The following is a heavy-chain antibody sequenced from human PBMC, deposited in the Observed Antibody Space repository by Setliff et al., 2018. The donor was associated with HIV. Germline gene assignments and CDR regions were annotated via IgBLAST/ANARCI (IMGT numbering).Heavy chain of an antibody. V-gene: IGHV3-7*01. Sequence: GGSLRLSCAASGFTFSSYSMNWVRQAPGKGLEWVASINRDGSEIHYVGSVQGRFTISRDNAKNSLYLQMNSLRAEDTAVYYCARRAYYDNSGPNAFDIWGQGTMVTVSS. CDR2: INRDGSEI. CDR3: ARRAYYDNSGPNAFDI. D-gene: IGHD3-22*01. J-gene: IGHJ3*02. CDR1: GFTFSSYS.